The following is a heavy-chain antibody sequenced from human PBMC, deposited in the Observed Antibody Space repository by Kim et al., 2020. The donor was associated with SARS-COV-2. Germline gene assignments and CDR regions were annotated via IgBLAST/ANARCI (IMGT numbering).Heavy chain of an antibody. D-gene: IGHD3-10*01. CDR1: GFPFGTYS. V-gene: IGHV3-23*01. Sequence: GGSLRLSCAASGFPFGTYSMGWVRQAPGKGLEWVSDISDSGGSTFYADSVKGRFTISRDNSKNTLYLQMNSLRAEDTAVYYCAKTQGAGSYYNGIDYGGQRTLIT. J-gene: IGHJ4*02. CDR2: ISDSGGST. CDR3: AKTQGAGSYYNGIDY.